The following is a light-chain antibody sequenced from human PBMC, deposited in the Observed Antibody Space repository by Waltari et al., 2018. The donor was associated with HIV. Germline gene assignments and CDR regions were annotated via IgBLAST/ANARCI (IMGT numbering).Light chain of an antibody. CDR1: RSDIGGSNY. J-gene: IGLJ3*02. V-gene: IGLV2-8*01. CDR3: SSYAGNNKWV. Sequence: QSALTQPPSTSGSLGRSVTISCTGTRSDIGGSNYVSWYQQHPGKAPKVLISEVSKRPSGVTNRFSGSKFGNRASLTVSGLQAEDEAVYYCSSYAGNNKWVFGGGTKLTVL. CDR2: EVS.